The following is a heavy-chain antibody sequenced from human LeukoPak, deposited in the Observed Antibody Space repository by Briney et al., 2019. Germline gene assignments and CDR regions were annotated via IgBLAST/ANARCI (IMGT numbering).Heavy chain of an antibody. CDR2: ISYNGGHT. V-gene: IGHV3-21*01. J-gene: IGHJ4*02. D-gene: IGHD6-19*01. Sequence: GGSLRLSCAASGLTFDNYAMSWVRQAPGKGLEWVSIISYNGGHTYYADSVKGRFTISRDNAKNSLYLQMNSLRAEDTAVYYCARDRGSGWSFDYWGQGTLVTVSS. CDR3: ARDRGSGWSFDY. CDR1: GLTFDNYA.